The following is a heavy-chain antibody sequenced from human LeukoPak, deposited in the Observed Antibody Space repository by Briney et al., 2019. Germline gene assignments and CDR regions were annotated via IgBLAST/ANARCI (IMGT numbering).Heavy chain of an antibody. CDR3: AGAYSAYDPFDY. CDR2: ISGSGGTT. Sequence: PGGSLRLSCAASGFTFSSYAMSWVRQTPGKGLEWVSAISGSGGTTYYADSVKGRFTISRDNSKNTLHLQMNSLRVEDTAIYFCAGAYSAYDPFDYWGQGILVTVSS. J-gene: IGHJ4*02. V-gene: IGHV3-23*01. D-gene: IGHD5-12*01. CDR1: GFTFSSYA.